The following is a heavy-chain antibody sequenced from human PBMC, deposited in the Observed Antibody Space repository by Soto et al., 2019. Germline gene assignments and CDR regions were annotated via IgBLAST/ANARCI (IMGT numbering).Heavy chain of an antibody. D-gene: IGHD3-22*01. CDR2: IYYSGST. CDR1: GGSISSYY. J-gene: IGHJ5*02. Sequence: SETLSLTCTVSGGSISSYYWSWIRQPPGKGLEWIGYIYYSGSTNYNPSLKSRVTISVDTSRNQFSLKLSSVTAADTAMYYCARLGYYYDSSGYYPWGQGTLVTVSS. V-gene: IGHV4-59*08. CDR3: ARLGYYYDSSGYYP.